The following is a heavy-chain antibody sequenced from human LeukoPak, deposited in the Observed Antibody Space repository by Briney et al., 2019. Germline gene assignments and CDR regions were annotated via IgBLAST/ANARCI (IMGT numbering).Heavy chain of an antibody. J-gene: IGHJ4*02. D-gene: IGHD3-10*01. Sequence: GGSLRLSCAASGFNFKSYSMNWVRQAPGKGLVWVSFISSTSSDLLYADSVKGRFTVSRDNGKNSLYLQMNSLRAEDTAVYYCARAAGHYFESWGQGSLVTVYS. CDR1: GFNFKSYS. V-gene: IGHV3-21*06. CDR2: ISSTSSDL. CDR3: ARAAGHYFES.